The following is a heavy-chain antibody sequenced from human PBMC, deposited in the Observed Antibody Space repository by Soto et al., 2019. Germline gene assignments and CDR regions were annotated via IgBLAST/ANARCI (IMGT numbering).Heavy chain of an antibody. CDR1: GVSISSYS. D-gene: IGHD2-2*01. V-gene: IGHV4-59*01. J-gene: IGHJ4*02. CDR2: FYYSGGT. Sequence: SETLSLTCTVSGVSISSYSWTWIRQPPGKGLEWIGYFYYSGGTNYNPSLRSRVTISVDASKNQFSLKLSSVTAADTAVYYCAGSPTTDNVVVAADYWGQGTPVTVSS. CDR3: AGSPTTDNVVVAADY.